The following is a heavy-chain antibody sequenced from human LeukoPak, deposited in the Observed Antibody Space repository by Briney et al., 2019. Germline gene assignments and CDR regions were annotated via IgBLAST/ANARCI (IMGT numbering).Heavy chain of an antibody. D-gene: IGHD2-15*01. V-gene: IGHV4-31*03. CDR2: IYYSGST. CDR3: ARVIASQDSWFDP. Sequence: SETLSLTCTVSGGSISSGGYYWSWIRQHPGKGLEWIGYIYYSGSTYYNPSLKSRVTISVNTSKNHFSLKLSSVTAADTAVYYCARVIASQDSWFDPWGQGTLVTVSS. CDR1: GGSISSGGYY. J-gene: IGHJ5*02.